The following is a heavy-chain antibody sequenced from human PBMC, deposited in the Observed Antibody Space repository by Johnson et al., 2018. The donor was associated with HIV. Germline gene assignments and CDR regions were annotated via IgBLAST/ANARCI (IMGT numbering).Heavy chain of an antibody. Sequence: MQLVESGGGVVQPGRSLRLSCAASGFTFSSYWMSWVRQAPGKGLELVANIKQDGSEKYYVDSVKGRFTISRDNAKNSLYLQMNSLRAEDTAVYYCAKAIGGHDAFDIWGQGTMVTVSS. CDR1: GFTFSSYW. CDR2: IKQDGSEK. CDR3: AKAIGGHDAFDI. D-gene: IGHD3-16*01. V-gene: IGHV3-7*01. J-gene: IGHJ3*02.